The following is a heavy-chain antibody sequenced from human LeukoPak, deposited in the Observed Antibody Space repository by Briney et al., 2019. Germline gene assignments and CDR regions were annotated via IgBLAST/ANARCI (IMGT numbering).Heavy chain of an antibody. D-gene: IGHD3-22*01. CDR3: TGDNFDSSVKFDY. CDR2: IRSKANNYAT. V-gene: IGHV3-73*01. Sequence: GGSLRLSCVVSGFTFSGSAVHWVRQASGKGLEWVGRIRSKANNYATAYAASVKGRFTISRDDSKNTAYLQMNSLKTEDTAVYYCTGDNFDSSVKFDYWGQGTLVTVSS. CDR1: GFTFSGSA. J-gene: IGHJ4*02.